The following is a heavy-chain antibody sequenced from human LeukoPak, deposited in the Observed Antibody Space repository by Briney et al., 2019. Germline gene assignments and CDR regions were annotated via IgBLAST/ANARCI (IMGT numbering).Heavy chain of an antibody. V-gene: IGHV5-51*01. CDR1: GYSFTNYW. CDR3: ARSPLGYCSGNSCSYFEY. D-gene: IGHD2-15*01. Sequence: GESLKISCKGSGYSFTNYWIGWVRQMPGKGLEWIGIIYPGDSDTRYSPSFQGQVTISADKSIRTAYLQWSSLTASDTAMYYCARSPLGYCSGNSCSYFEYWGQGTLVTVSS. CDR2: IYPGDSDT. J-gene: IGHJ4*02.